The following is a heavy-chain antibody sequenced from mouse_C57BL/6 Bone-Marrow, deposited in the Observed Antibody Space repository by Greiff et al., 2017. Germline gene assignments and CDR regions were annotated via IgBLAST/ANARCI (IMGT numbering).Heavy chain of an antibody. CDR3: ARYDYGIARDY. Sequence: VQLQQPGAELVKPGASVKLSCKASGYTFTSYWMPWVKQRPGQGLEWIGMIHPNSGSTNYNEKFKSKATLTVDKSSSTAYMQLSSLTAEDSAVYYCARYDYGIARDYRGQGTSVTVSS. CDR2: IHPNSGST. J-gene: IGHJ4*01. D-gene: IGHD1-1*01. CDR1: GYTFTSYW. V-gene: IGHV1-64*01.